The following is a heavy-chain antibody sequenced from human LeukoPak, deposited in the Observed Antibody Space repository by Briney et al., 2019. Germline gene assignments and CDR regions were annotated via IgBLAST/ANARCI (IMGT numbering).Heavy chain of an antibody. D-gene: IGHD2-15*01. CDR3: ARGYGSRFDP. Sequence: ASVKVSCKASGYTFTRYYMHWVRQAPGQGLEWMGRINPNSGGTNYAQKFQARVTMTRDRSISTACMHLSRLRSADRAVYCCARGYGSRFDPWGKGTLVTVSS. CDR1: GYTFTRYY. CDR2: INPNSGGT. V-gene: IGHV1-2*06. J-gene: IGHJ5*02.